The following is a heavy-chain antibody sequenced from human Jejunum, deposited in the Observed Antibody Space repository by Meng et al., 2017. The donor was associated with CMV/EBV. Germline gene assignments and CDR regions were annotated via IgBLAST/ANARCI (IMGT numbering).Heavy chain of an antibody. V-gene: IGHV4-39*01. J-gene: IGHJ2*01. CDR1: SSSSSSYY. D-gene: IGHD3-3*01. Sequence: SSSSSSYYWGWIRQPTGKGLEWIGSIYYSGSTYYNPSLKSRVTISVDTSKNQFSLKLSSVTAADTAVYYCARNFGSGGRTDYWYFDLWGRGTLVTVSS. CDR2: IYYSGST. CDR3: ARNFGSGGRTDYWYFDL.